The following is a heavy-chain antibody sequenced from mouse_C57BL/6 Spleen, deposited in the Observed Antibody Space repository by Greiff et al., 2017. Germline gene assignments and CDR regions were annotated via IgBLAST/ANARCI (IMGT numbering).Heavy chain of an antibody. D-gene: IGHD1-1*01. CDR1: GYSITSGYY. CDR2: ISYDGSN. CDR3: ARESTVVAPFDY. Sequence: EVKLQESGPGLVKPSQSLSLTCSVTGYSITSGYYWNWIRQFPGNQLEWMGYISYDGSNNYNPHLKNRTSITRDTSKNQYFLKLNSVTTEDTATYYCARESTVVAPFDYWGQGTTLTVSS. V-gene: IGHV3-6*01. J-gene: IGHJ2*01.